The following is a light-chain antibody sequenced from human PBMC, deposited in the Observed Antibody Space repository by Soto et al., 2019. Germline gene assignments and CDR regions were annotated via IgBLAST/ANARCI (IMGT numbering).Light chain of an antibody. Sequence: QSVLTQPASVSGSPGQSITIPCTGNSSDVGGYNYVSWYQHHPGKAPKLLIYDVSNRPSGVSNRFSGSKSDNTASLTISGLQPEDEADYYCSSYTTSNTRQIVFGTGTKVTVL. CDR3: SSYTTSNTRQIV. CDR2: DVS. CDR1: SSDVGGYNY. V-gene: IGLV2-14*03. J-gene: IGLJ1*01.